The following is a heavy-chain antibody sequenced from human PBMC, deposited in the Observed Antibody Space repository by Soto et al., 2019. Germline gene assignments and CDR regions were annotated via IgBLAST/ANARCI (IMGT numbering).Heavy chain of an antibody. V-gene: IGHV1-69*01. CDR1: GDTFNTYE. CDR2: IFPVIGAT. J-gene: IGHJ4*02. Sequence: QLQLLQSGAGVKKPGSSVRVSCKTSGDTFNTYEINWERQAPGQGLEWMGGIFPVIGATSYAQKFQGRLTITADASTSTAYMDLSSLTSEDTAVYYCARGGYSSSFRFDYWGQGTLVTVSS. CDR3: ARGGYSSSFRFDY. D-gene: IGHD5-18*01.